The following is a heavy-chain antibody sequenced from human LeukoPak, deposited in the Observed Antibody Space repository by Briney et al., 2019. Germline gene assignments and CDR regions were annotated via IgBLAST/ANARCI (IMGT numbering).Heavy chain of an antibody. Sequence: SETLSLTCTVSGGSISSYYWSWIRQPAGKGLEWIGRIYTSGSTNYNPSLKSRVTMSVDTSKNQFSLKLSSVTAADTAVYYCARGSYWSSSWYFDYWGQGTLVTVSS. J-gene: IGHJ4*02. CDR3: ARGSYWSSSWYFDY. CDR2: IYTSGST. D-gene: IGHD6-13*01. V-gene: IGHV4-4*07. CDR1: GGSISSYY.